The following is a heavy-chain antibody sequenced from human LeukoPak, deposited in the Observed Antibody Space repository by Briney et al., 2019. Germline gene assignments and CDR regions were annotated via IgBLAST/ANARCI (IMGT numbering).Heavy chain of an antibody. CDR3: ARGGVVVVPATRVAFDI. Sequence: GGSLRLSCAASGFTFSSYGMDWVRQAPGKGLEWVAFIRYDGSNKYYADSVKGRFTISRDNSKNTLYLQMNSLRAEDTAVYYCARGGVVVVPATRVAFDIWGQGTMVTVSS. J-gene: IGHJ3*02. V-gene: IGHV3-30*02. CDR1: GFTFSSYG. CDR2: IRYDGSNK. D-gene: IGHD2-2*01.